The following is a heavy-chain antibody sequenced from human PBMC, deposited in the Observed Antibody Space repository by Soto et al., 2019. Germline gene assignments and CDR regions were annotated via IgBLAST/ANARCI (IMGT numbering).Heavy chain of an antibody. CDR2: IYYTGST. J-gene: IGHJ6*02. D-gene: IGHD1-1*01. CDR1: IVSISSSSFY. CDR3: ARLYPYNPYYGMHV. Sequence: SETLSLTCTVSIVSISSSSFYCGWIRQPPWKGLEWIGSIYYTGSTYYNPSLKSRVTISIDRSKNHFSLKMSSVTAADTAVYYCARLYPYNPYYGMHVWGQGTSGPVSS. V-gene: IGHV4-39*02.